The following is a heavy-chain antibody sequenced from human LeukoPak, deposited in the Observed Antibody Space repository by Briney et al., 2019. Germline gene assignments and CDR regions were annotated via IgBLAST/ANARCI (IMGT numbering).Heavy chain of an antibody. Sequence: PGGSLRLSCTSSGFTFGTYAVSWFRQAPGKGLEWVAFIRSKTFGGTTEYAASVEGRFTISRDDSKSIAYLQMNSLKTEDTAVYHCTRYSGRTDYWGQGTLVTVSS. V-gene: IGHV3-49*03. D-gene: IGHD5-18*01. CDR1: GFTFGTYA. CDR2: IRSKTFGGTT. J-gene: IGHJ4*02. CDR3: TRYSGRTDY.